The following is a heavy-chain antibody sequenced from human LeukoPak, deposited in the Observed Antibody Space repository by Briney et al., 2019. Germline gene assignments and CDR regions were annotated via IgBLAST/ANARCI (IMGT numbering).Heavy chain of an antibody. Sequence: ASVKVSCKASGYTFTSYYMHWVRQAPGQGLEWMGIINPSGGSTSYAQKFQGRVTMTRDTSTSTVYMELSSLRSEDTAVYYCARVSAGYYGSGSPDDNDYWGQGTLVTVSS. CDR1: GYTFTSYY. CDR2: INPSGGST. D-gene: IGHD3-10*01. CDR3: ARVSAGYYGSGSPDDNDY. V-gene: IGHV1-46*01. J-gene: IGHJ4*02.